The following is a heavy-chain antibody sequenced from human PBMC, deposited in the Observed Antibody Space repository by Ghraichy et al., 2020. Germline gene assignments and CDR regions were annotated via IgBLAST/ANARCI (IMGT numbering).Heavy chain of an antibody. V-gene: IGHV3-23*01. Sequence: GGSLRLSCAASGFTFSNYAMTWVRQAPGKGLEWVSTMSGRGDSTYYADSVKGRFTISRDNSKNTLYLQVNSLRAEDTAVYYCAKDRVTTVTSGPYYFDLWGQGTLVTVSS. CDR2: MSGRGDST. CDR1: GFTFSNYA. J-gene: IGHJ4*02. D-gene: IGHD4-17*01. CDR3: AKDRVTTVTSGPYYFDL.